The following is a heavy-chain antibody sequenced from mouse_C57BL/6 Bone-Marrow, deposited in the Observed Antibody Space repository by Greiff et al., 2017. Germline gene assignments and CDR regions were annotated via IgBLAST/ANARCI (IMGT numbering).Heavy chain of an antibody. Sequence: QVQLQQPGAELVRPGSSVKLSCKASGYTFTSYWMHWVTQRPIQGLEWIGNIDPSDSETHYNQKFKDKATLTVDKSSSTAYMQLSSLTSEDSAVYYCARWRYDSAYYAMDYWGQGTSVTVSS. CDR3: ARWRYDSAYYAMDY. D-gene: IGHD2-4*01. CDR2: IDPSDSET. J-gene: IGHJ4*01. V-gene: IGHV1-52*01. CDR1: GYTFTSYW.